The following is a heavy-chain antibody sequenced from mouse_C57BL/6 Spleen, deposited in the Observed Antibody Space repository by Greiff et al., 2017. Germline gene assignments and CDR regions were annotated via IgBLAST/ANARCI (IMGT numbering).Heavy chain of an antibody. CDR2: IYPGSGST. Sequence: QVQLQQPGAELVKPGASVKMSCKASGYTFTSYWITWVKQRPGQGLEWIGDIYPGSGSTNYNEKFKSKATLTVDTSSSTAYMQLSSLTSEDSAVYYCARGVTGTPSFDYWGQGTTLTVSS. V-gene: IGHV1-55*01. D-gene: IGHD4-1*01. CDR1: GYTFTSYW. CDR3: ARGVTGTPSFDY. J-gene: IGHJ2*01.